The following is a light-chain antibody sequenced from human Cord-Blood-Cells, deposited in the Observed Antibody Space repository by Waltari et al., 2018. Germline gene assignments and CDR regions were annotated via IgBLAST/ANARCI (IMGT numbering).Light chain of an antibody. CDR3: QQNNNWPRT. CDR2: GAS. J-gene: IGKJ1*01. V-gene: IGKV3-15*01. CDR1: QSVSSN. Sequence: EIVKTQSPATLSVSPGERATLSCRASQSVSSNLAWYQQKPVQAPRRLIYGASTRATGIPARFSGSGSGTEFTLTISSLQSEDFAVYYCQQNNNWPRTFGQGTKVEIK.